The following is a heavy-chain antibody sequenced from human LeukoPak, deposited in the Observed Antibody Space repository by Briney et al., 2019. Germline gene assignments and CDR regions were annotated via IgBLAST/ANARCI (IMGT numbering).Heavy chain of an antibody. D-gene: IGHD2-2*01. CDR3: AKGVVPAAYRYYFDY. CDR1: GFTFSSYA. V-gene: IGHV3-23*01. J-gene: IGHJ4*02. CDR2: ISGSGGST. Sequence: GGSLRLSRAASGFTFSSYAMSWGCQAPGKGLEWGSSISGSGGSTYYTDSVKGRFTISRDNSKNTLHLRMNSLRAEDTAVYYCAKGVVPAAYRYYFDYWGEGALVTVSS.